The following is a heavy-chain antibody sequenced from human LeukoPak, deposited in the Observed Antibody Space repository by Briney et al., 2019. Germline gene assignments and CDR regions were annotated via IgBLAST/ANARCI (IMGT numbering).Heavy chain of an antibody. CDR3: ARGAYNGGGTHEN. J-gene: IGHJ4*02. D-gene: IGHD2-21*01. V-gene: IGHV3-21*01. CDR1: GFTFRDYS. CDR2: ISTSGNYI. Sequence: PGGSLRLSCAASGFTFRDYSMNWVRQAPGKGLEWVSYISTSGNYIYYADSVKGRFTISRDNAKNSLYLQMHSLRAEDTALYYCARGAYNGGGTHENWGRGTLVTVSS.